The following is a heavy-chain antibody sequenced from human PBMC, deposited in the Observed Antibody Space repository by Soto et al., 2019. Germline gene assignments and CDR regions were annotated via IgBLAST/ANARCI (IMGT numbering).Heavy chain of an antibody. D-gene: IGHD2-2*01. Sequence: SETLSLTCTVSGGSISSGGYYWIWIRQHPGKGLEWIGYIYYSGSTYYNPSLKSRVTISVDTSKNQFSLKLSSVTAADTAVYYCAREGFCSSTSCRTRYFDLWGRGTLVTVSS. CDR1: GGSISSGGYY. J-gene: IGHJ2*01. V-gene: IGHV4-31*03. CDR2: IYYSGST. CDR3: AREGFCSSTSCRTRYFDL.